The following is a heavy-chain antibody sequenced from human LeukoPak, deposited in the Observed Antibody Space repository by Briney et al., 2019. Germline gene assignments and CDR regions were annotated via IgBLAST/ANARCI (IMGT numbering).Heavy chain of an antibody. CDR1: GYSFTSHW. J-gene: IGHJ4*02. V-gene: IGHV5-51*01. Sequence: GESLKISCKGSGYSFTSHWIGWVRQMPGKGLEWMGIIYPGDSDTRYSPSFQGQVTISADKSISTAYLQWSSLKASDTAMYYCARIYCSSTSCYPYYFDYWGQGTLVTVSS. D-gene: IGHD2-2*01. CDR3: ARIYCSSTSCYPYYFDY. CDR2: IYPGDSDT.